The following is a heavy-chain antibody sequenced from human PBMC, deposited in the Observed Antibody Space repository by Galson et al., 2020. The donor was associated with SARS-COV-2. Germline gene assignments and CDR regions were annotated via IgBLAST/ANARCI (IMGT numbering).Heavy chain of an antibody. CDR1: GGSISSSSYY. CDR2: IYYSGST. Sequence: ASETLSLTCTVSGGSISSSSYYWGWIRQPPGKGLEWIGSIYYSGSTYYNPSLKSRVTISVDTSKNQFSLKLSSVTAADTAVYYRARGLGELEVGVQLWFLQSWYFDLWGRGTLVTVSS. CDR3: ARGLGELEVGVQLWFLQSWYFDL. D-gene: IGHD5-18*01. V-gene: IGHV4-39*07. J-gene: IGHJ2*01.